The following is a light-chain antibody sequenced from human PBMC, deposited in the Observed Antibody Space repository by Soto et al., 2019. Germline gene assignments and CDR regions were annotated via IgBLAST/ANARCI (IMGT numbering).Light chain of an antibody. Sequence: DIQMTQSPSTLSGSVGDRVTITCRASQTISSWLAWYQQKPGKAPKLLIYDASNLESSVPSRFSGSGSGTEFTLTISSLQPDDFATYYCQQYNSYPWTFGQGTKVDIK. V-gene: IGKV1-5*01. CDR2: DAS. J-gene: IGKJ1*01. CDR3: QQYNSYPWT. CDR1: QTISSW.